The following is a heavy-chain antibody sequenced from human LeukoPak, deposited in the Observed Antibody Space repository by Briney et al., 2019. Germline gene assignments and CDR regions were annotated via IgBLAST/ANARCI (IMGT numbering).Heavy chain of an antibody. CDR1: GGSISSGTYY. CDR2: IYYSGSA. Sequence: SETLSLTCTVSGGSISSGTYYWGWIRQPPGKGLEWVATIYYSGSAYYNPSLKSRVTISVDTSKNQFSVKLSAVTAADTAVYFCARLFGYSYGSFDSWGQGTLVTVSS. J-gene: IGHJ4*02. V-gene: IGHV4-39*01. D-gene: IGHD5-18*01. CDR3: ARLFGYSYGSFDS.